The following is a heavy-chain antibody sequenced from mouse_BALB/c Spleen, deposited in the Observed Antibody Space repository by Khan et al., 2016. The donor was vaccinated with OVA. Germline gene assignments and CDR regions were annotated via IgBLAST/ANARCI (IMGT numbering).Heavy chain of an antibody. D-gene: IGHD2-4*01. V-gene: IGHV3-2*02. J-gene: IGHJ3*01. Sequence: VQLQESGPGLVKPSQSLSLTCTVTGYSITSEYAWNWIRHFPGNNLEWMGYINYSGNTRYNPSLKSRISITRDTSKNQFFLQLNSVTTEDTATYYCTRKDYYDYDPFPYWGQGTLVTVSA. CDR2: INYSGNT. CDR1: GYSITSEYA. CDR3: TRKDYYDYDPFPY.